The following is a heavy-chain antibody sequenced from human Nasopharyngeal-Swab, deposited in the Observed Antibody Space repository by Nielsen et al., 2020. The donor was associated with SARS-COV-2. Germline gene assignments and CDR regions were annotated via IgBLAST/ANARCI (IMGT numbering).Heavy chain of an antibody. D-gene: IGHD1-26*01. CDR3: AKDMFDSGSYYFDY. Sequence: GGSLRLSCAASGFTFSSYGMPWVRQAPGKGLEWVAVISYDGSNKYYADSVKGRFTISRDNSKNTLYLQMNSLRAEDTAVYYCAKDMFDSGSYYFDYWGQGTLVTVSS. J-gene: IGHJ4*02. CDR2: ISYDGSNK. CDR1: GFTFSSYG. V-gene: IGHV3-30*18.